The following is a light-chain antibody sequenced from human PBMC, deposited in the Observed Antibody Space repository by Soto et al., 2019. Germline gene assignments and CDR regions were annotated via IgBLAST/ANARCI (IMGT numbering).Light chain of an antibody. Sequence: QYVLTQPPSVSGAPGQRVTISCTGSSSNIGAGYDVHWYQQLPGAAPKLLIYGSTNRPSGVPDRFSGSKSGTSASLAITGLQAEDEADYYCQSYDSSLYVVFGGGTKLTVL. CDR2: GST. V-gene: IGLV1-40*01. J-gene: IGLJ2*01. CDR3: QSYDSSLYVV. CDR1: SSNIGAGYD.